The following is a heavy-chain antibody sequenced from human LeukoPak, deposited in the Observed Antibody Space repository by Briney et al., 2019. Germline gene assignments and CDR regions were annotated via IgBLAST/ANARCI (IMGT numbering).Heavy chain of an antibody. V-gene: IGHV4-31*03. CDR2: IYYSGST. J-gene: IGHJ2*01. Sequence: SETLSLTCTVSGGSISSGGYYWSWIRQHPGKGLEWIGYIYYSGSTYYNPSLKSRVTISVDTSKNQFSLKLSSVTAADTAVYYCARELSKDWYFDLWGRGTLVTVSS. CDR1: GGSISSGGYY. CDR3: ARELSKDWYFDL.